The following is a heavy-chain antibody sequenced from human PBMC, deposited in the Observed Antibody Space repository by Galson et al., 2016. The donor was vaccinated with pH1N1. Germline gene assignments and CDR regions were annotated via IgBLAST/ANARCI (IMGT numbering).Heavy chain of an antibody. CDR1: GFTINYYW. CDR3: ATEAGGAYNI. Sequence: SLRLSCAASGFTINYYWISWVRQAPGKGLEWVANIKGDASVKYEGFSVRGRFTISRDNTKNSMYLEMNNLRAKDTAVYYCATEAGGAYNIWGQGTRVTVSS. J-gene: IGHJ3*02. CDR2: IKGDASVK. V-gene: IGHV3-7*01. D-gene: IGHD3-16*01.